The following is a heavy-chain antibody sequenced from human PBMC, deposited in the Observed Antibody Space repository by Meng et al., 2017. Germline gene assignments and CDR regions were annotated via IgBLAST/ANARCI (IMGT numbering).Heavy chain of an antibody. V-gene: IGHV7-4-1*02. D-gene: IGHD6-6*01. J-gene: IGHJ4*02. Sequence: QGRVWKSGSGLTKPGASVKVSCKASGYTFTSYAMNGVRQAPGKGLEWMGWINTNTGNPTYAQGFTGRFVFSLDTSVSTAYLQISSLKAEDTAVYYCARACSPPSSSSSFHDYWGQGTLVTVSS. CDR1: GYTFTSYA. CDR2: INTNTGNP. CDR3: ARACSPPSSSSSFHDY.